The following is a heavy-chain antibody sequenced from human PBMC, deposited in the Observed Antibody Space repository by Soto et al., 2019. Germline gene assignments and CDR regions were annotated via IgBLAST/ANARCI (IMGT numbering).Heavy chain of an antibody. V-gene: IGHV1-69*02. J-gene: IGHJ2*01. CDR3: ASDVIARIGASGGWYFDL. CDR2: IIPILGIA. Sequence: QVQLVQSGAEVKKPGSSVKVSCKASGGTFSSYTISWVRQAPGQGLEWMGRIIPILGIANYAQKFQGRVPLTADKSTGSAYMELGSLGSEDTAVYYCASDVIARIGASGGWYFDLWGRGTLVTVSS. CDR1: GGTFSSYT. D-gene: IGHD2-21*01.